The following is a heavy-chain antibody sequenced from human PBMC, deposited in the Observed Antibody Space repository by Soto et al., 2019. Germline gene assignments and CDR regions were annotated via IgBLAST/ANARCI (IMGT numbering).Heavy chain of an antibody. Sequence: QVQLQESGPGLVKPSETLSLTCTVSGGSISSYYWSWIRQPPGKGLEWIGYIYYSGSTNYNPSLKWRVTISVDTSKNQCSLKLSSVTAADTAVYYCARLTLVDTAMVLAFDIWGQGTMVTVSS. J-gene: IGHJ3*02. V-gene: IGHV4-59*01. D-gene: IGHD5-18*01. CDR3: ARLTLVDTAMVLAFDI. CDR1: GGSISSYY. CDR2: IYYSGST.